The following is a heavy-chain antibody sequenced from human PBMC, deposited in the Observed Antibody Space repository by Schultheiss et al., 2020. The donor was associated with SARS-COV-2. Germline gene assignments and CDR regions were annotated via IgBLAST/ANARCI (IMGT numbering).Heavy chain of an antibody. CDR1: GFTFSSYG. CDR3: ARAARGYSYRGEGFDY. J-gene: IGHJ4*02. Sequence: GGSLRLSCAASGFTFSSYGMHWVRQAPGKGLEWVAVISYDGSNKYYADSVQGRLTISRDNSRNTLYLQMNSLRAEDTAVYYCARAARGYSYRGEGFDYWGQGTLVTVSS. CDR2: ISYDGSNK. V-gene: IGHV3-30*03. D-gene: IGHD5-18*01.